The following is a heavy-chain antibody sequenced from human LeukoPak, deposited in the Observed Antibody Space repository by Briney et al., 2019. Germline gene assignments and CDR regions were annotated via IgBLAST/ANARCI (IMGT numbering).Heavy chain of an antibody. CDR3: AKDRGHRVDPLPNH. D-gene: IGHD3-10*01. V-gene: IGHV3-48*01. J-gene: IGHJ4*02. CDR2: ISSSSSTI. Sequence: PGGSLRLSCAASGFTFSSYSMNWVRQAPGKGLEWVSYISSSSSTIYYADSVRGRFTISRDNAKNSLYLQMNSLRAEDTAVYYCAKDRGHRVDPLPNHWGQGTLVTVSS. CDR1: GFTFSSYS.